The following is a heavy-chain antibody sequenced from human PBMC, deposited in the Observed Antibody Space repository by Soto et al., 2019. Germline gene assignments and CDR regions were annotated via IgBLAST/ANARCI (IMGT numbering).Heavy chain of an antibody. V-gene: IGHV3-11*01. D-gene: IGHD6-19*01. CDR1: GFTFSDYY. Sequence: QVQLVESGGGLVKPGGSLRLSCAASGFTFSDYYMSWIRQAPGKGLEWVSYISRSGSTIYYADSVKGRFTISRDNAKNSLYLQMNSLRAEDTAVYYCVRGLSSGWYSVRYFDLWGRGTLVTVSS. CDR2: ISRSGSTI. J-gene: IGHJ2*01. CDR3: VRGLSSGWYSVRYFDL.